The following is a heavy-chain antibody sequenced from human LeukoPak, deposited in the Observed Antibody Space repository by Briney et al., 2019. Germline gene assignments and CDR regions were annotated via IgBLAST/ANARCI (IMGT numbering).Heavy chain of an antibody. CDR1: GFPFSSYW. D-gene: IGHD6-19*01. J-gene: IGHJ4*02. CDR3: AKDGILAGSRFDY. V-gene: IGHV3-23*01. CDR2: ISDSGGST. Sequence: GGSLRLSCVASGFPFSSYWMTWVRQAPGKGLEWVSAISDSGGSTYYADSVKSRFTISRDNSKNTLYLQMNSLRAEDTAIYYCAKDGILAGSRFDYWGQGTLVTVSS.